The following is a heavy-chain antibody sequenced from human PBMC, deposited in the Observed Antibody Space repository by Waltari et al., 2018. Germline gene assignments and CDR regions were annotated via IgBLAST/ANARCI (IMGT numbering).Heavy chain of an antibody. CDR1: GGSISSHY. CDR2: IYYSGST. CDR3: ARGPARLYYYYGMDV. J-gene: IGHJ6*02. Sequence: QVQLQESGPGLVKPSETLSLTCTVSGGSISSHYWSWIRQPPGKGLEWIGYIYYSGSTNDNPSLKSRVTISVDTSKNQFSLKLSSVTAADTAVYYCARGPARLYYYYGMDVWGQGTTVTVSS. V-gene: IGHV4-59*11. D-gene: IGHD6-6*01.